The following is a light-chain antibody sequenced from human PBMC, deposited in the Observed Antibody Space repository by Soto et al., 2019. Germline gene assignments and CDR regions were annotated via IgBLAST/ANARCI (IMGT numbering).Light chain of an antibody. Sequence: QSVLAQPASVSGSPGQSITISFTGTSSGIRDYNYVSWYQQLPGNAPKLIMYEVSNRPSGISNRFSGSKSGNTASLTISGLQAGDEADYYCSSKSPDFFGTGTKVTVL. CDR2: EVS. J-gene: IGLJ1*01. V-gene: IGLV2-14*01. CDR3: SSKSPDF. CDR1: SSGIRDYNY.